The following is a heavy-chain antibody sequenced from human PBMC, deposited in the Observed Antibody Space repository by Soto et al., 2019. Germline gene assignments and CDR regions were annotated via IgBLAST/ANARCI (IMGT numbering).Heavy chain of an antibody. V-gene: IGHV4-34*01. CDR2: INHSGST. J-gene: IGHJ3*02. CDR3: ARGLKGGIAAHDAFDI. Sequence: LSLTCAVYGGSFSGYYWSWIRQPPGKGLEWIGEINHSGSTNYNPSLKSRVTISVDTSKNQFSLKLSSVTAADTAVYYCARGLKGGIAAHDAFDIWGQGTMVTVS. CDR1: GGSFSGYY. D-gene: IGHD6-13*01.